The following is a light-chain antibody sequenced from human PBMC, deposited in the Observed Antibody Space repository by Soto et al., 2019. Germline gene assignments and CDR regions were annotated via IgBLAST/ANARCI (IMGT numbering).Light chain of an antibody. V-gene: IGLV2-11*01. J-gene: IGLJ1*01. CDR1: SSPDGGYHY. Sequence: QSALTQPRSVSGSPGQSVTISCTGTSSPDGGYHYVSWYQQFPGKAPKLMIYAVSQRPSGVPDRFSGSESGNTASLTISGLRAEDEADYYCCSYAGRYTYVFGTGTKLTVL. CDR3: CSYAGRYTYV. CDR2: AVS.